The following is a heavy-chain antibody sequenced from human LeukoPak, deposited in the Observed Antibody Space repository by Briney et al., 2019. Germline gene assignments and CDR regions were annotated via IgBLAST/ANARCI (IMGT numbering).Heavy chain of an antibody. V-gene: IGHV3-74*01. Sequence: GGSLRLSCAASGFTFSSYWMHWVRQAPGKGLVWVSRINSDGSSTSYADSVKGRFTISRDNAKNTLYLQMNSLRAEDTAVYYCARGVNGDSRFDPWGQGTLVTVSS. CDR1: GFTFSSYW. CDR3: ARGVNGDSRFDP. J-gene: IGHJ5*02. CDR2: INSDGSST. D-gene: IGHD4-17*01.